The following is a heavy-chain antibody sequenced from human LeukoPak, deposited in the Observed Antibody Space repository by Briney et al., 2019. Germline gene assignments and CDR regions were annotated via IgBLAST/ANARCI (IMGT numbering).Heavy chain of an antibody. J-gene: IGHJ4*02. CDR3: APLGYSYGFIPY. CDR2: ISSSSSYI. CDR1: GFTFSSYS. V-gene: IGHV3-21*01. Sequence: GGSLRLSCAASGFTFSSYSMNWVSQAPGKGLEWVSSISSSSSYIYYADSVKGRFTISRDNAKNSLYLQMNSLRAEDTAVYYCAPLGYSYGFIPYWGQGTLVTVSS. D-gene: IGHD5-18*01.